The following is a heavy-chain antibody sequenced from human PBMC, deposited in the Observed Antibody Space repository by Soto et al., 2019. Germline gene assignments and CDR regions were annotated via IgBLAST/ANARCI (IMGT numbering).Heavy chain of an antibody. V-gene: IGHV3-74*01. J-gene: IGHJ3*02. Sequence: EVQLVESGGGLVQPGGSLRLSCAASGFTFRRYWMHWVRQAPGKGLVWVSRINTDGTSTSYADSVKGRFTISRDNAKNTLYVQMNSLRAEDTAVYYCAREIVGATDAFDIWGHGTMVTVFS. D-gene: IGHD1-26*01. CDR3: AREIVGATDAFDI. CDR2: INTDGTST. CDR1: GFTFRRYW.